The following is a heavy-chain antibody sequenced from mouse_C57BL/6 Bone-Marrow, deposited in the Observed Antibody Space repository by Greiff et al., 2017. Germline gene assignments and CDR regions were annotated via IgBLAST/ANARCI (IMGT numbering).Heavy chain of an antibody. D-gene: IGHD1-1*01. Sequence: EVKLLESGGGLVQPKGSLKLSCAASGFSFNTYAMNWVRQAPGKGLEWVARIRSKSNNYATYYADSVKDRLTISRDDSESTLYLLMNNLKTEDTAMYYCVRQTAVVFDYWGQGTTLTVSA. CDR3: VRQTAVVFDY. J-gene: IGHJ2*01. CDR1: GFSFNTYA. V-gene: IGHV10-1*01. CDR2: IRSKSNNYAT.